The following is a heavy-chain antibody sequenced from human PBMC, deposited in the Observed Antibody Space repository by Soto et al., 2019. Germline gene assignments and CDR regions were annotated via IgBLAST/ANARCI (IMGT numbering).Heavy chain of an antibody. J-gene: IGHJ6*02. Sequence: QVQLVQSGAEVKKPGSSVKVSCKASGGTFSSYAISWVRQAPGQGLEWMGGIIHIFGTANYAQKFQGRVTMTSDESTSTAYMELGSLRSEDTAVYYWARARAGSGGTYYYYGMDVWGQGTTVTVSS. V-gene: IGHV1-69*01. CDR1: GGTFSSYA. D-gene: IGHD6-19*01. CDR2: IIHIFGTA. CDR3: ARARAGSGGTYYYYGMDV.